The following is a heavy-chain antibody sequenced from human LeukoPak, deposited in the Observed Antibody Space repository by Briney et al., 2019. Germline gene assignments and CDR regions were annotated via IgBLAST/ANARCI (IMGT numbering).Heavy chain of an antibody. CDR3: ARQSNGGAVGAVVYSFEY. J-gene: IGHJ4*02. CDR2: ISPVGDYT. V-gene: IGHV3-23*01. D-gene: IGHD1-26*01. Sequence: PGGSLRLSCAASGFTFSSYAMTWVRQAPGKGLEWVSSISPVGDYTYYADSVRGRFTVSRENSKNTLYLQMNSLRAEDTAVYYCARQSNGGAVGAVVYSFEYWGQGTLVTVSS. CDR1: GFTFSSYA.